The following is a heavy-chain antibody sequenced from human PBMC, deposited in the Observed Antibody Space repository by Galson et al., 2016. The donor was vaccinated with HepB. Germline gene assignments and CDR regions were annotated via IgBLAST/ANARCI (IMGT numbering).Heavy chain of an antibody. CDR2: IKQDGSEK. Sequence: SLRLSCAASRFTFSSHWMSWVRQAPGKGLEWVANIKQDGSEKYYVDSVKGRFSISRDNAKNSLYLEMNTLTTEDTALYYCAKDMARRGGVAVAGTQVAWGQGTLVIVSS. CDR1: RFTFSSHW. V-gene: IGHV3-7*03. J-gene: IGHJ5*02. CDR3: AKDMARRGGVAVAGTQVA. D-gene: IGHD6-19*01.